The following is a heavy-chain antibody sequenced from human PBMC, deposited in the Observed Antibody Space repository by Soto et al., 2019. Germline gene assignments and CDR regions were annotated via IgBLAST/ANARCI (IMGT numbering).Heavy chain of an antibody. Sequence: QVQLQESGPGLVKPTETLSLTCTVSGGSISSYYWSWIRQPPGKGLEWIGHIDYSGSTNYNPSLKSRVTISIETSKNQFSLKLSSVTAADTAVYYCARRRYCSSTSCYYAFDIWGQGTMVTVSS. CDR2: IDYSGST. CDR3: ARRRYCSSTSCYYAFDI. J-gene: IGHJ3*02. D-gene: IGHD2-2*01. V-gene: IGHV4-59*08. CDR1: GGSISSYY.